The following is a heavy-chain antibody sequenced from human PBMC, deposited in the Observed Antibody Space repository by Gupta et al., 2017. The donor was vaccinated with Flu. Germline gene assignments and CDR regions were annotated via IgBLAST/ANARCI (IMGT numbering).Heavy chain of an antibody. Sequence: TFADSYLSWIRQAPGKGLEWVSYISSSGTIYYADSVKGRFAISRDNAKNSLYLQMDSLRAEDTAVYYCARTDPRNIVHFDYWGQGTLVTVSS. CDR3: ARTDPRNIVHFDY. J-gene: IGHJ4*02. CDR1: TFADSY. CDR2: ISSSGTI. V-gene: IGHV3-11*01. D-gene: IGHD3-16*02.